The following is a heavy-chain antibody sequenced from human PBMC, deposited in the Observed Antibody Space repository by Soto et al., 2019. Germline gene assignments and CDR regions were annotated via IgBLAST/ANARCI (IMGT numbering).Heavy chain of an antibody. CDR1: GXTFNRNA. D-gene: IGHD3-16*01. CDR2: ITGNSAFT. V-gene: IGHV3-23*01. CDR3: AKNRDYDYDAFDV. J-gene: IGHJ3*01. Sequence: QPXGSLRLCCAGSGXTFNRNAMSWVRQAPGKGLEWVSGITGNSAFTYYADSVKGRFTISRDNSKNTLYLQMNTLRFEDTDVYYCAKNRDYDYDAFDVWGQGTVGTVSS.